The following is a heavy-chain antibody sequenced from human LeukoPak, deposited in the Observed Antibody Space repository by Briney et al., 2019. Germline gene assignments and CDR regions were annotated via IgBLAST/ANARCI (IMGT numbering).Heavy chain of an antibody. CDR1: GFTFSSYW. J-gene: IGHJ6*02. CDR3: ARGQYSGSYYCYGMDV. V-gene: IGHV3-74*01. Sequence: GGSLRLSCAASGFTFSSYWMHWVRQAPGKGLVWVSRINSDGSSTSYADSVKGRFTISRDNAKNTLYLQMSSLRAEDTAVYYCARGQYSGSYYCYGMDVWGQGTTVTVSS. D-gene: IGHD1-26*01. CDR2: INSDGSST.